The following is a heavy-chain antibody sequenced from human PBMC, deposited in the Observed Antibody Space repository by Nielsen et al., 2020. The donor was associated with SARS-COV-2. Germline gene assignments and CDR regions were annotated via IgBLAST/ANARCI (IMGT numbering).Heavy chain of an antibody. V-gene: IGHV3-15*01. CDR1: GFTFSRHA. Sequence: GESLKISCAASGFTFSRHAMNWVRQAPGKGLEWVGRIKAKTDGETTVYAAPVQGRFTISRDDSEMTLYLQMDSLEIEDTGVYYCSTGGVAAVGTYYYYYGMDVWGQGTTVAVSS. J-gene: IGHJ6*02. CDR3: STGGVAAVGTYYYYYGMDV. D-gene: IGHD6-13*01. CDR2: IKAKTDGETT.